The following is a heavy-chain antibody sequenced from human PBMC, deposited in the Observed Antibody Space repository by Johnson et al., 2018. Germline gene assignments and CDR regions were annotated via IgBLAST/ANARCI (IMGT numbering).Heavy chain of an antibody. D-gene: IGHD6-13*01. J-gene: IGHJ1*01. V-gene: IGHV3-30*18. CDR2: ISYDGSNK. CDR1: GFTFSAYG. CDR3: AKDWEVAAVDTGGYSHH. Sequence: VQLVETGGGVVQPGRSLRLSCAASGFTFSAYGMHWVRQAPGKGLEWVAVISYDGSNKYYADSVKGRFTISRDNSKNTLYLQMNSLSAEDTAVYYCAKDWEVAAVDTGGYSHHWGQGTLVTVSS.